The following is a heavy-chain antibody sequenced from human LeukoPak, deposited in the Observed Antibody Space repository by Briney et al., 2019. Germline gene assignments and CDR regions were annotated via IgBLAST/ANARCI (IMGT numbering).Heavy chain of an antibody. CDR1: GYTFINFD. CDR3: ARLGYSYGYGVWFDP. D-gene: IGHD5-18*01. J-gene: IGHJ5*02. V-gene: IGHV1-8*03. Sequence: ASVKVSCKASGYTFINFDVNWVRQATGQGLEWMGWMNPNSGNTGYAQNFQGGVTITRNTSISTAYMELSSLRSEDTAVYYCARLGYSYGYGVWFDPWGQGTLVTVSS. CDR2: MNPNSGNT.